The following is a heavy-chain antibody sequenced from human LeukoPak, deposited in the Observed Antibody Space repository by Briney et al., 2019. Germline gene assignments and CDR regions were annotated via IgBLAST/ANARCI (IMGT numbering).Heavy chain of an antibody. CDR3: TTGGSVAGPYYFDY. J-gene: IGHJ4*02. Sequence: GGSLRLSCAASGFTFSNAWMSWVRQAPGKGLEWVGRIKSKTDGGTTDYAAPVKGRFTISRDDSKHTLYLQMNSLKTEDTAVYYCTTGGSVAGPYYFDYWGQGTLVTVSS. D-gene: IGHD6-19*01. CDR1: GFTFSNAW. V-gene: IGHV3-15*01. CDR2: IKSKTDGGTT.